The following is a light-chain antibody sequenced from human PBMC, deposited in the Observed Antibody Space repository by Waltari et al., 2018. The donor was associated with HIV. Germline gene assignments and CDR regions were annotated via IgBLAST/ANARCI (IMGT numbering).Light chain of an antibody. CDR1: SRDVGSYNL. CDR2: EVS. CDR3: CSYAGSSTYV. J-gene: IGLJ1*01. V-gene: IGLV2-23*02. Sequence: QSALTQPASVSGSPGQSITISCTGTSRDVGSYNLVSWYKQHPGKAPKLMIYEVSKRPSGVSNRFSGSKSGNTASLTISGLQAEDEADYYCCSYAGSSTYVFGTGTKVTVL.